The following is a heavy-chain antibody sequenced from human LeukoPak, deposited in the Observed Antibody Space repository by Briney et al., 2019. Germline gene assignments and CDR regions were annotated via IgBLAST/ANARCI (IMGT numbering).Heavy chain of an antibody. CDR2: INSDGGST. J-gene: IGHJ6*02. V-gene: IGHV3-74*01. CDR3: ARDPPGEGMDV. CDR1: GFTFSSHW. Sequence: PGGSLSLSRAASGFTFSSHWMHWVRQAPGKGLVWVSHINSDGGSTTYADSVKGRFTISRDNAKNTLYLQMNSLRPEDTAVYYCARDPPGEGMDVWGQGTTVTVSS.